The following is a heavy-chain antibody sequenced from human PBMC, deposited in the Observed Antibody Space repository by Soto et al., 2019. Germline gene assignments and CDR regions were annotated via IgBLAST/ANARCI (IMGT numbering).Heavy chain of an antibody. J-gene: IGHJ6*02. Sequence: ASVKVSCKASGYTLTSYGISWVRQAPGQGLEWMGWISAYNGNTNYAQKLQGRVTMTTDTSTSTAYRELRSLISDDTAVYYCARDQPELGGDFWGQGTTVTVSS. CDR2: ISAYNGNT. CDR1: GYTLTSYG. CDR3: ARDQPELGGDF. D-gene: IGHD7-27*01. V-gene: IGHV1-18*04.